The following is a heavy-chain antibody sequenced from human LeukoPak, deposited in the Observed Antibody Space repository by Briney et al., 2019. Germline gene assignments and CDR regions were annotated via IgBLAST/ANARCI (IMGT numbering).Heavy chain of an antibody. CDR3: ARGVATIMIWFDP. Sequence: SETLSLTCTVSGGSISSSSYYWGWIRQPPGKGLEWIGSIYYSGSTYYNPSLKSRVTISVDTSKNQFSLKLSSVTAADTAVYYCARGVATIMIWFDPWGQGTLVTVSS. V-gene: IGHV4-39*07. CDR2: IYYSGST. J-gene: IGHJ5*02. CDR1: GGSISSSSYY. D-gene: IGHD5-12*01.